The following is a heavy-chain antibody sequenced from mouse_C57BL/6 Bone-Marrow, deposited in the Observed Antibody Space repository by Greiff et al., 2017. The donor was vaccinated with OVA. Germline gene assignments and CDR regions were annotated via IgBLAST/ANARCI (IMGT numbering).Heavy chain of an antibody. CDR1: GYTFTSYW. CDR2: IDPSDSYT. Sequence: QVQLKQPGAELVMPGASVKLSCKASGYTFTSYWMHWVKQRPGQGLEWIGEIDPSDSYTNYNQKFKGKSTLTVDKSSSTAYMQLSSLTSEDSAVYYCAREGGFDEDAMDYWGQGTSVTVSS. J-gene: IGHJ4*01. CDR3: AREGGFDEDAMDY. V-gene: IGHV1-69*01.